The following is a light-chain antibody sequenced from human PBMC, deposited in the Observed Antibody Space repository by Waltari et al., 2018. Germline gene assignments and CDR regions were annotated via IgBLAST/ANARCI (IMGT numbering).Light chain of an antibody. V-gene: IGKV2-28*01. J-gene: IGKJ2*01. CDR1: QSLLHSNGYNY. CDR2: LGS. Sequence: DIVMTQSPLSLPVTPGEPASISCRSSQSLLHSNGYNYLDWYLQKPGQSPQLLNYLGSNRASGVPDRFSGSGSATDFTLKISRVEAEDVGVYYCMQALQTPYTFGQGTKLEIK. CDR3: MQALQTPYT.